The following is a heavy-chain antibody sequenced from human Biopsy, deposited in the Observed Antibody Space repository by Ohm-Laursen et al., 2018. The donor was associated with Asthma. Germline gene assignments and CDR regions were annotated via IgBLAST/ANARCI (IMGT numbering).Heavy chain of an antibody. Sequence: GTLSLTCTVSGGSINIGDYYWSWIRQPPGKGLEWIGSISYTGNTDIPSLRSRVTLSVDTSKNNFSLKLTSVTAADTAVFYCARHWNWGSFFDYWGQGMLVTVSS. V-gene: IGHV4-39*01. J-gene: IGHJ4*02. D-gene: IGHD7-27*01. CDR3: ARHWNWGSFFDY. CDR2: ISYTGNT. CDR1: GGSINIGDYY.